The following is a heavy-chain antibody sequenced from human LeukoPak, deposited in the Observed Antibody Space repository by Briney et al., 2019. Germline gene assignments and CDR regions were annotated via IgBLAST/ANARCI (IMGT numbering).Heavy chain of an antibody. CDR2: IYYSGST. V-gene: IGHV4-59*11. J-gene: IGHJ4*02. CDR1: VGSISSHY. D-gene: IGHD5-24*01. Sequence: SETLSLTCTVSVGSISSHYWSWIRQPPGKGLDWIGYIYYSGSTNYNPSLKSRVTISVDTSKNQFSLKLSSVTAADTAVYYCARGTSRDGYNVYSDYWGQGTLVTVSS. CDR3: ARGTSRDGYNVYSDY.